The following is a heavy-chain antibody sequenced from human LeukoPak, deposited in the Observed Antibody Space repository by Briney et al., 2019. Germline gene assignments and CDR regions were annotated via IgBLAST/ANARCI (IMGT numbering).Heavy chain of an antibody. D-gene: IGHD2-15*01. Sequence: SETLSLTCTVSGGSISSYYWSWIRQPPGKGLEWIGYIYYSGSTNYNPSLKSRVTISVDTSKNQFSLKLSSVTAADTAVYYCARGSIVVVVAATRTPPEINYYMDVWGKGTTVTVSS. CDR1: GGSISSYY. CDR2: IYYSGST. J-gene: IGHJ6*03. CDR3: ARGSIVVVVAATRTPPEINYYMDV. V-gene: IGHV4-59*12.